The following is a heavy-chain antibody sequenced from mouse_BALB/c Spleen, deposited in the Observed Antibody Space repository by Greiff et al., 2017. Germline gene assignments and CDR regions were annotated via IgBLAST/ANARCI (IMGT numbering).Heavy chain of an antibody. CDR3: ASEGGTFFFAY. D-gene: IGHD3-3*01. V-gene: IGHV1S137*01. J-gene: IGHJ3*01. CDR1: GYTFTDYA. Sequence: QVQLQQSGAELVRPGVSVKISCKGSGYTFTDYAMHWVKQSHAKSLEWIGVISTYYGDASYNQKFKGKATMTVDKSSSTAYMELARLTSEDSAIYYCASEGGTFFFAYWGQGTLVTVSA. CDR2: ISTYYGDA.